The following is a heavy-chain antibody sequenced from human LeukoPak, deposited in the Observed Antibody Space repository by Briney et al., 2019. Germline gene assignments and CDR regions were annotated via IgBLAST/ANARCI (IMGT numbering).Heavy chain of an antibody. CDR3: GTELRWKDH. CDR2: MKRNNGNT. D-gene: IGHD4-23*01. CDR1: GYTFTNYD. Sequence: GASVKVSCKASGYTFTNYDINWVRQANRQGIEWMGCMKRNNGNTGYAQKFHSRVTITRDTSISTAYMALSSLASEDTAVYYCGTELRWKDHWGKGTLVTVSS. J-gene: IGHJ4*02. V-gene: IGHV1-8*01.